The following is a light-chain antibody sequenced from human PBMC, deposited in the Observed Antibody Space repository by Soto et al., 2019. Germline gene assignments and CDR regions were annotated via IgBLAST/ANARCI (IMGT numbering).Light chain of an antibody. V-gene: IGKV2-30*02. CDR1: QSLLHSDGNTY. J-gene: IGKJ1*01. CDR3: MQGTYWPWT. Sequence: DVVMTQSPLSLAVTLGQTASISCRSSQSLLHSDGNTYLNWFQQRPCQSPRRLIYMASNRDSGVPDRFSASASGTDFTLKLSRVEAEDVGVYYCMQGTYWPWTFGQGTKVEIK. CDR2: MAS.